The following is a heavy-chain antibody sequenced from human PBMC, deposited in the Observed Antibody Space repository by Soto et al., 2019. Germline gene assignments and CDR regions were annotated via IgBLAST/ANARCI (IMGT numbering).Heavy chain of an antibody. D-gene: IGHD1-26*01. V-gene: IGHV4-59*01. CDR1: GGSISSYY. J-gene: IGHJ4*02. CDR3: AGGATTGVDY. Sequence: NPSETLSLTCTVSGGSISSYYWSWIRQPPGKGLEWIGYIYYSGSTNYNPSLKSRVTISVDTSKNQFSLKLSSVTAADTAVYYCAGGATTGVDYWGQGTLVTVS. CDR2: IYYSGST.